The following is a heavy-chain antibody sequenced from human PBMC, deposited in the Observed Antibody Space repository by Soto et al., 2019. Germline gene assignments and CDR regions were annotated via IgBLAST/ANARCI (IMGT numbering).Heavy chain of an antibody. D-gene: IGHD5-12*01. Sequence: QVQLVESGGGVVQPGRSLRLSCAASGFTFSSYGMHWVRQAPGKGLEWVAVISYDGSNKYYADSVKGRFTISRDNSKNPLYLQMNSLRAEDTAVYYCAKAAERYSGYAFVDYWGQGTLVTVSS. CDR1: GFTFSSYG. CDR2: ISYDGSNK. J-gene: IGHJ4*02. V-gene: IGHV3-30*18. CDR3: AKAAERYSGYAFVDY.